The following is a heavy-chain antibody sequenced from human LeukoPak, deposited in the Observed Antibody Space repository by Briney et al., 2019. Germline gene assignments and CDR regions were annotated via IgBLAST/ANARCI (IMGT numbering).Heavy chain of an antibody. J-gene: IGHJ6*02. Sequence: GGSLRLSCAASGFTFSSYSMNWVRQAPGRGLEWASYITRSSNNIHYADSVKGRFTVSRDNAKNSLYVQMNSLRAEDTAVYYCARDLQYSYGMDVWGQGTTVTVSS. CDR3: ARDLQYSYGMDV. V-gene: IGHV3-48*01. CDR2: ITRSSNNI. CDR1: GFTFSSYS.